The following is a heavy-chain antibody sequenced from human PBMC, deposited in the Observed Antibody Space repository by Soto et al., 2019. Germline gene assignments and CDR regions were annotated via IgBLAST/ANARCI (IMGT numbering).Heavy chain of an antibody. D-gene: IGHD1-26*01. CDR1: GFTFSSYD. CDR2: ISGSGGST. J-gene: IGHJ4*02. CDR3: AKLVVGATNDY. Sequence: GGSLRLSCAASGFTFSSYDMSWVCHAPGKGLEWVSAISGSGGSTYYADSVKGRFTISRDNSKNTLYLQMNSLRAEDTAVYYCAKLVVGATNDYWGQGTLVTVSS. V-gene: IGHV3-23*01.